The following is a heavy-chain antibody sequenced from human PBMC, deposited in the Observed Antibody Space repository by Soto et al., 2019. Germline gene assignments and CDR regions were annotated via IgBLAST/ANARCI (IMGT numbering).Heavy chain of an antibody. J-gene: IGHJ4*02. CDR1: GFTFSSYS. V-gene: IGHV3-21*01. CDR2: ISSSSYI. Sequence: PGGSLRLSCAASGFTFSSYSMNWVRQAPGKGLEWVSSISSSSYIYYADSVKGRFTISRDNAKNSLYLQMNSLRAEDTAVYYCARVDVDTAMAKGDYWGQGTLVTVSS. CDR3: ARVDVDTAMAKGDY. D-gene: IGHD5-18*01.